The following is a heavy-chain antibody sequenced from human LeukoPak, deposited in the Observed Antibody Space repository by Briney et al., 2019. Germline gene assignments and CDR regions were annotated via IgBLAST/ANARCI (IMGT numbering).Heavy chain of an antibody. J-gene: IGHJ3*02. V-gene: IGHV4-30-4*01. CDR1: GGSISSGDYY. D-gene: IGHD4-17*01. CDR2: IYYSGST. CDR3: ASPTTVTSPTPFDI. Sequence: SGILSLTCTVSGGSISSGDYYWSWIRQPPGKGLEWIGYIYYSGSTYYNPSLKSRVTMSVDTSKSQFSLKLSSVTAADTAVYYCASPTTVTSPTPFDIWGQGTMVTVSS.